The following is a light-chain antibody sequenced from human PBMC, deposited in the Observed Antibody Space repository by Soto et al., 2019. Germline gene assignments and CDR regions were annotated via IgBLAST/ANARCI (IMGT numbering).Light chain of an antibody. J-gene: IGKJ4*01. Sequence: EIVMTQSPGTLSVSPGERATLSCRASQSVTSKLAWDQQKPGQPPRLLIYGASTRATGIPARFSGSGSGTEFTLTISSLQSEDFAVYYCQQYNNWPLTFGGGTKVEI. CDR2: GAS. V-gene: IGKV3-15*01. CDR1: QSVTSK. CDR3: QQYNNWPLT.